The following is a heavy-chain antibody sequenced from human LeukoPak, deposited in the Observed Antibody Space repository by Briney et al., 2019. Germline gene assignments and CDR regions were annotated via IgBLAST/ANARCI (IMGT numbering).Heavy chain of an antibody. CDR3: ARRTLLGSLWADY. CDR1: GGSINSSYY. CDR2: IYYSGST. V-gene: IGHV4-39*01. J-gene: IGHJ4*02. D-gene: IGHD2-15*01. Sequence: SETLSLTCIVSGGSINSSYYWGWIRQPPGKGLEWIGTIYYSGSTYYSPSLKSRVTMSVDTSKNQFSLKLRSVTAADTAVYYCARRTLLGSLWADYWGQGTLVTVSS.